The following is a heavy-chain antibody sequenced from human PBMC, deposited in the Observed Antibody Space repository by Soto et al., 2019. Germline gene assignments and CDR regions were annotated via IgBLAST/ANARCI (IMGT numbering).Heavy chain of an antibody. J-gene: IGHJ2*01. V-gene: IGHV1-69*12. Sequence: QVQLVQSGAEVKKPGSSVKVSCKASGGTFSSYAISWVRQAPGQGLEWMGGIIPIFGTANYAQKFQGRDTIAAYESTSKAYRALSSLRSEGTAVYYCASAGDLRYWYFDLWGRGTLVTVSS. D-gene: IGHD1-26*01. CDR3: ASAGDLRYWYFDL. CDR1: GGTFSSYA. CDR2: IIPIFGTA.